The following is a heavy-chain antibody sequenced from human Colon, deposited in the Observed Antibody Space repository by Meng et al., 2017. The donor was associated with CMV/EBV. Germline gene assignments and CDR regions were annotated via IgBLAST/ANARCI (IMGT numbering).Heavy chain of an antibody. CDR2: IIPIYGIT. CDR3: AREAPHIVVVVAATRDAFDI. Sequence: SVKVSCKASGYTFTGYYIHWVRQAPGQGLEWMGRIIPIYGITNYAQKFQGRVTITADKSTSTAYMELSSLRSEDTAVYYCAREAPHIVVVVAATRDAFDIWGQGTMVTVSS. J-gene: IGHJ3*02. CDR1: GYTFTGYY. V-gene: IGHV1-69*10. D-gene: IGHD2-15*01.